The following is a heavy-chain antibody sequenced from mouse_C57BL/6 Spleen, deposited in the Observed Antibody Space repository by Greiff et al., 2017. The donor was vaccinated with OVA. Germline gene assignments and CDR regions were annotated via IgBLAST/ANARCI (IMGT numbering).Heavy chain of an antibody. CDR1: GYTFTDYE. V-gene: IGHV1-15*01. CDR3: TRSRDGSSPYFDY. D-gene: IGHD1-1*01. CDR2: IDPETGGT. J-gene: IGHJ2*01. Sequence: QVQLKESGAELVRPGASVTLSCKASGYTFTDYEMHWVKQTPVHGLEWIGAIDPETGGTAYNQKFKGKAILTADKSSSTAYMELRSLTSEDSAVYYCTRSRDGSSPYFDYWGQGTTLTVSS.